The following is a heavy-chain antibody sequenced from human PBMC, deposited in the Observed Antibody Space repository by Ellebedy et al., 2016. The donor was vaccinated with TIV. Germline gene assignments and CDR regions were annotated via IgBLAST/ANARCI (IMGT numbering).Heavy chain of an antibody. CDR3: ARDLLGSADY. Sequence: AASVTVSCKASGGTLSRYALNWLRQAPGQGLDWMGRIMPILDIANYPQKFQGSVTITADKSTSTAYMELRSLRSEDTAVYYCARDLLGSADYWGQGTLVTVSS. J-gene: IGHJ4*02. CDR1: GGTLSRYA. D-gene: IGHD3-22*01. CDR2: IMPILDIA. V-gene: IGHV1-69*04.